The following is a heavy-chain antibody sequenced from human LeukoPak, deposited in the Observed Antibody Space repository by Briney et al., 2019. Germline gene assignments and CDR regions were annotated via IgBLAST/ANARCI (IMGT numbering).Heavy chain of an antibody. D-gene: IGHD7-27*01. CDR3: AKDLGWFDP. CDR1: GFTFSSYG. J-gene: IGHJ5*02. V-gene: IGHV3-30*18. CDR2: LSYDGSNK. Sequence: GGSLRLSCAASGFTFSSYGMPWVRQAPGKGLEWVAVLSYDGSNKYYADSVKGRFTISRDNSKNTLYLQMNSLRAEDTAVYYCAKDLGWFDPWGQGTLVTVSS.